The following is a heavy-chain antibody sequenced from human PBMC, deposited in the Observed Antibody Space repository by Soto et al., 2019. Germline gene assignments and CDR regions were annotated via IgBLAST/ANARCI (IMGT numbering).Heavy chain of an antibody. CDR1: GGTFSSYA. J-gene: IGHJ6*02. CDR3: ARSGGYSGYETYYYYGMDV. D-gene: IGHD5-12*01. Sequence: GASVKVSCKASGGTFSSYAISWLRQAPGQGLEWMGGIIPIFGTANYAQKFQGRVTITADESTSTAYMELSSLRSEDTAVYYCARSGGYSGYETYYYYGMDVWGQGTTVTVSS. CDR2: IIPIFGTA. V-gene: IGHV1-69*13.